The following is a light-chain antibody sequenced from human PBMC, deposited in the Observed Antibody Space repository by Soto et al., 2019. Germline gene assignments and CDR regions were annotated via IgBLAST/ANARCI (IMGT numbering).Light chain of an antibody. J-gene: IGKJ2*01. Sequence: EIVLTQSPGTLSLSPGERATLSCRASQSVSSSYLAWYQQKPGQAPRLLIYGASSRATGIPDRFSGSGCGTDFTITISRLEPEDFAVYYCQQYGSSPPYTFGQGTKLEIK. CDR3: QQYGSSPPYT. CDR1: QSVSSSY. V-gene: IGKV3-20*01. CDR2: GAS.